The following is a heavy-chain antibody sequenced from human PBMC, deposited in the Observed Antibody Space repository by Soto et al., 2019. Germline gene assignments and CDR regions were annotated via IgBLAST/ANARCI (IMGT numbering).Heavy chain of an antibody. D-gene: IGHD4-4*01. V-gene: IGHV1-3*01. CDR2: ISAGNGNT. J-gene: IGHJ5*02. CDR3: ARTAVPNNWFDP. Sequence: ASVKVSCKASGYTFTSYVMHWVRQAPGQRLEWMGWISAGNGNTKYSQKFQGRVTITRDTSASTAYMELSSLRSEDTAVYYCARTAVPNNWFDPWGQGTLVTV. CDR1: GYTFTSYV.